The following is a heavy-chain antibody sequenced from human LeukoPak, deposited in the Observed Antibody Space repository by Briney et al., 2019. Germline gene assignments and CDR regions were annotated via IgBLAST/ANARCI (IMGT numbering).Heavy chain of an antibody. V-gene: IGHV4-59*12. CDR3: ARMYSRFYYFYMDV. CDR1: GGSISSYY. CDR2: IYYSGST. D-gene: IGHD6-13*01. Sequence: SETLSPTCTVSGGSISSYYWSWIRQPPGKGLEWIGYIYYSGSTNYNPSLKSRVTISVDTSKNQFSLKLTSVTAADTAVYYCARMYSRFYYFYMDVWGKGTTVTISS. J-gene: IGHJ6*03.